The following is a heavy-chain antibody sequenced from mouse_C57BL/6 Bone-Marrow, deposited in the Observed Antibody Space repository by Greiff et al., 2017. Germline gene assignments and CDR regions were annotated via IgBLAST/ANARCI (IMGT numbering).Heavy chain of an antibody. CDR3: ARCGLGSDY. CDR2: IDPSDSYT. D-gene: IGHD3-3*01. J-gene: IGHJ2*01. CDR1: GYTFTSYW. Sequence: QVQLQQPGAELVKPGASVKLSCKASGYTFTSYWMQWVNQRPGQGLEWIGEIDPSDSYTNSNQKFKGKATLTVDTSSSTAYMQLSSLTSEDSAVYYCARCGLGSDYWGQGTTLTVSS. V-gene: IGHV1-50*01.